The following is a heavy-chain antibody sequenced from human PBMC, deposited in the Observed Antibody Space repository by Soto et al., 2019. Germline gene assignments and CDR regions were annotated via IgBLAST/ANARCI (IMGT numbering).Heavy chain of an antibody. Sequence: LRLSCEASGFTFSKYILNWVRQAPGKGPEWISSISRSSSTIYYADSVKGRFTISRDNAKNSLSLEMNSLRDEDTAVYYCARTGKEASGTMYGMDVWGQGTTVTVSS. V-gene: IGHV3-48*02. CDR1: GFTFSKYI. CDR2: ISRSSSTI. CDR3: ARTGKEASGTMYGMDV. J-gene: IGHJ6*02. D-gene: IGHD6-13*01.